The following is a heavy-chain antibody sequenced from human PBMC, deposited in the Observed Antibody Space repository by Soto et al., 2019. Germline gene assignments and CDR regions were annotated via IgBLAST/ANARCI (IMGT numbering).Heavy chain of an antibody. Sequence: EVQLVESGGGLVKPGGSLRLSCAASGFTFSNAWMSWVRQAPGKGLEWVGRIKSKTDGGTTDCAAPVKGRFTISRDDSKNTLYLQMNSLKTEDTAVYYCSLGVRYFDWLFHWGQGTLVTVSS. CDR2: IKSKTDGGTT. V-gene: IGHV3-15*01. J-gene: IGHJ4*02. CDR3: SLGVRYFDWLFH. D-gene: IGHD3-9*01. CDR1: GFTFSNAW.